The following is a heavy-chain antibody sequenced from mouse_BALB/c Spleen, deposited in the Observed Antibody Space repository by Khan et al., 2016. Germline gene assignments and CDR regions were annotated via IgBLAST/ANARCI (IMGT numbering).Heavy chain of an antibody. D-gene: IGHD1-1*01. CDR3: TRWDGSSPWFAY. V-gene: IGHV1-69*02. J-gene: IGHJ3*01. Sequence: QVQLQQPGAELVRPGASVKLSCKASGYTFTTYWINWVKQRPGQGLEWIGSIYPSDSYTNYNQKFKDKATLTVDKSSSTAYMQLSSPTSEDSAVYYCTRWDGSSPWFAYWGQGTLVTVSA. CDR1: GYTFTTYW. CDR2: IYPSDSYT.